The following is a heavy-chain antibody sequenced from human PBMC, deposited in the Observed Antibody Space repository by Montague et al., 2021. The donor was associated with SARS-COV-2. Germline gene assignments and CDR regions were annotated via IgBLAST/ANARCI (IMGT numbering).Heavy chain of an antibody. J-gene: IGHJ2*01. Sequence: SETLSLTCTVSGGSISSGTYYWGWVRQPPGKGLEWIGTINYSGKTYYNPSLKSRVTISVDTSKNQFSLKVTSVTAVDTAVYYCARRAQWQLSWFFDFWGRGTLVTVSS. D-gene: IGHD6-19*01. CDR1: GGSISSGTYY. V-gene: IGHV4-39*01. CDR2: INYSGKT. CDR3: ARRAQWQLSWFFDF.